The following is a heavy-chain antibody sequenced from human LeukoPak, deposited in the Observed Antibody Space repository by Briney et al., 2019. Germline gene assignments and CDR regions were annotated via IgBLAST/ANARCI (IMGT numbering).Heavy chain of an antibody. CDR1: GFTFTSSG. CDR3: ARAVFAGDLLTGYWYFDL. CDR2: IWYDGSNK. Sequence: GRSLRLSCAASGFTFTSSGFHWVRQAPGKGLEWVALIWYDGSNKYYADSVKGRFTVTRDNSKNTVYLQMNSLRAEDTAVYYCARAVFAGDLLTGYWYFDLWGRGTLVTVSS. V-gene: IGHV3-33*01. D-gene: IGHD1-20*01. J-gene: IGHJ2*01.